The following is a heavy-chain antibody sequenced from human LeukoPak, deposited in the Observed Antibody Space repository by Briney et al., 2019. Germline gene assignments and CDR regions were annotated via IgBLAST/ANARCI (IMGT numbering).Heavy chain of an antibody. D-gene: IGHD3-22*01. CDR2: IYYSGST. CDR3: VRGILRDYYDSSGFYHRGGVGY. CDR1: GGSISSSSSY. V-gene: IGHV4-39*01. J-gene: IGHJ4*02. Sequence: SETLSLTCTVSGGSISSSSSYWGWIRQPPGKGLEWIGSIYYSGSTYYNPSLKSRVTISVDTSKNQFSLRLSSVTAADTAVYFCVRGILRDYYDSSGFYHRGGVGYWGQGTLVTVSS.